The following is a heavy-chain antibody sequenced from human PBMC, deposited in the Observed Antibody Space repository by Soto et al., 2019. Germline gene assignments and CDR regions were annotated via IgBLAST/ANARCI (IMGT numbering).Heavy chain of an antibody. CDR3: AKNGQPPYYYYGMDI. CDR2: ISGYNGDT. J-gene: IGHJ6*02. D-gene: IGHD2-8*01. Sequence: QGQLVQSGAEVKKPGASVKVSCKASGYTFTRYGTRWVREAPGQGLEWMGWISGYNGDTNYAQKFQGRVTMTIDTSTLTTYMELRSLTSDDTAVYYCAKNGQPPYYYYGMDIWGQGTTVTVSS. V-gene: IGHV1-18*01. CDR1: GYTFTRYG.